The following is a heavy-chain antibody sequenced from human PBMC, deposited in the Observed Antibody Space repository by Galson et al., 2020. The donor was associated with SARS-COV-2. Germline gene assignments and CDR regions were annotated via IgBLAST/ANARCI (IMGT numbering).Heavy chain of an antibody. CDR2: ISHSGGT. CDR3: ARLHYGEYAPEAFDI. J-gene: IGHJ3*02. V-gene: IGHV4-30-2*01. CDR1: GTSISSGSYS. D-gene: IGHD4-17*01. Sequence: TLSLTCAVSGTSISSGSYSWTWIRQPPGKGLEWIGYISHSGGTYYNPSLKSRVTISGDRSKNQFSLRLSSVTAADTAVYYCARLHYGEYAPEAFDIWGPGTRVTVAS.